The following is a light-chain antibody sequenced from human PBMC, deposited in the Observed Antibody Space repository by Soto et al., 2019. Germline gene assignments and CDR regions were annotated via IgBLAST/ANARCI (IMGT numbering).Light chain of an antibody. CDR3: SSYTSSSTPRVV. CDR2: DVS. CDR1: SSDVGGYNY. Sequence: QSVLTQPASVSGSPGQSITISCTGTSSDVGGYNYVSWYQQHPDKAPKLMIYDVSNRPSGVSNRFSGSKSGNTASLTISGLQAEDEADYYCSSYTSSSTPRVVFGGGTKLTVL. V-gene: IGLV2-14*01. J-gene: IGLJ2*01.